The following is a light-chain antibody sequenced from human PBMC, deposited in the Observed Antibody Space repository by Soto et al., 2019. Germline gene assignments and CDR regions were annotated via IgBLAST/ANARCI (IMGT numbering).Light chain of an antibody. J-gene: IGKJ1*01. Sequence: DIVLTQSPGTLSLSPGERATLSCRASETVNSNYLAWYQQKRGQAPRLLIYGASCRATGIPDRFSGSGSGTDFTLTITRLEPEDFAVYYCQQYGSSRTFGQGTKVDIK. CDR2: GAS. V-gene: IGKV3-20*01. CDR1: ETVNSNY. CDR3: QQYGSSRT.